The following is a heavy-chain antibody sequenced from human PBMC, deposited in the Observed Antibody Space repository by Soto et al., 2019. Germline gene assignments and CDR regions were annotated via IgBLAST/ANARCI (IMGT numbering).Heavy chain of an antibody. CDR2: IYSGGST. CDR3: ARVGVSHYYGMDV. V-gene: IGHV3-53*01. J-gene: IGHJ6*02. D-gene: IGHD3-16*01. Sequence: PGGSLRLSCAASGFTVSSNYMSWVRQAPGKGLEWVSVIYSGGSTYYADSVKGRFTISRDNSKNTLYLQMNSLRAEDTAVYYCARVGVSHYYGMDVWGQGTTVTVS. CDR1: GFTVSSNY.